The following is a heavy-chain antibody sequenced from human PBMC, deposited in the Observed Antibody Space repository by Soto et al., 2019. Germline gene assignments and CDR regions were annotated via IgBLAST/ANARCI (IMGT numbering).Heavy chain of an antibody. V-gene: IGHV3-23*01. CDR1: GFTFSNYA. D-gene: IGHD1-1*01. J-gene: IGHJ4*02. CDR3: AKDQNNCNLGVFDF. Sequence: GGSLRLSCAASGFTFSNYAMSWVRQAPGKGLKWVSAINTNSGTTYYADSVQGRFTISRDNSKNTLYLQMSSLRAEDTAVYYCAKDQNNCNLGVFDFWGQGALVTVSS. CDR2: INTNSGTT.